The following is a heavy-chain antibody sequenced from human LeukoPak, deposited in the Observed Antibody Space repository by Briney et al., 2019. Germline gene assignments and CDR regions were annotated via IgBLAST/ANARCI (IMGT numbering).Heavy chain of an antibody. V-gene: IGHV4-59*01. CDR3: ARGRSNYYGMDV. D-gene: IGHD1-26*01. J-gene: IGHJ6*02. CDR2: IYYNGNT. CDR1: GDFITSYY. Sequence: PSETLSFTCTVSGDFITSYYWSWIRRPPGKGLEWIGYIYYNGNTNYSPSLKSRVTMSVDTSKNLFSLKVSSVTAADTAVYYCARGRSNYYGMDVWGQGTTVTVSS.